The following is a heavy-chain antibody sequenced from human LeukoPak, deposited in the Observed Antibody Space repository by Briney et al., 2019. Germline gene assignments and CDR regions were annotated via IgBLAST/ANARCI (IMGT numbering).Heavy chain of an antibody. D-gene: IGHD1-14*01. V-gene: IGHV1-69*04. CDR2: IIPVVGIT. CDR1: GGTFSTYV. Sequence: SVKVSCKASGGTFSTYVISWVRQAPGQGLEWMGRIIPVVGITNYAQKFQDRVRITVDTSTTTVYMELSSLRPEDTAVYFCASPLPKPTHRTSRLDPWGQGTLVTVSS. CDR3: ASPLPKPTHRTSRLDP. J-gene: IGHJ5*02.